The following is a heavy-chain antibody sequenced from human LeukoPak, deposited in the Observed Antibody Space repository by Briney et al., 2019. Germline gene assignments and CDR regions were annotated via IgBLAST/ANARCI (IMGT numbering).Heavy chain of an antibody. CDR2: ISGSGRAI. Sequence: GGSLRLSCAASGFILNNHAMTWVRQAPGKGLQWISVISGSGRAIEYEDSVKGRFTISRDNSKNTVSLQMNNLRVEDTAIYYCAKNVMVKRYIDYWGQGTPVTVSS. V-gene: IGHV3-23*01. CDR3: AKNVMVKRYIDY. J-gene: IGHJ4*02. CDR1: GFILNNHA. D-gene: IGHD5-18*01.